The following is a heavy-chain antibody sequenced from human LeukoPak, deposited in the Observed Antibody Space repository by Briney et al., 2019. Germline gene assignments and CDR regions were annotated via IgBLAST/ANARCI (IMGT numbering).Heavy chain of an antibody. V-gene: IGHV3-48*02. CDR2: ISTGSSNI. J-gene: IGHJ4*02. D-gene: IGHD6-13*01. CDR1: GFTFSSYS. Sequence: GGCLRLSCAASGFTFSSYSMNWVRQAPGKGLEWVSCISTGSSNIYYADSVKGRFIISRDNAKNSLYLQMNSLRDEDTAVYYCARDHTSSWYYFDYWGQGTLVTVSS. CDR3: ARDHTSSWYYFDY.